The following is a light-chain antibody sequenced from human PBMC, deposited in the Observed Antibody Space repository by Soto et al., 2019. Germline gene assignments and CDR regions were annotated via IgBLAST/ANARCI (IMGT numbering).Light chain of an antibody. V-gene: IGKV1-13*02. CDR2: DAS. CDR3: QQFYTYPIT. CDR1: QAINSA. J-gene: IGKJ5*01. Sequence: AILLTQSPSSLSASVGDRVTITCRASQAINSALAWYQQKPGKAPDLLIFDASTLESGVPSRFSGRRSGTDFTLTISSLQPEDFATYYCQQFYTYPITFGQGTRLEIK.